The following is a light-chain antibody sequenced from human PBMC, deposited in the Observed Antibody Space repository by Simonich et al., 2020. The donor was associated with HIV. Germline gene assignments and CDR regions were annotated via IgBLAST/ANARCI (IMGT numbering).Light chain of an antibody. CDR2: DVS. Sequence: QSALTQPASVSGSPGQSITISCTGTSSDIGTYNYVSWYQEHPGKAPKLMIYDVSKRPSGVSNRFSGSKSGNTASLTISGLQTEDEADYYCCSYAGFTMVFGGGTKLTVL. CDR1: SSDIGTYNY. CDR3: CSYAGFTMV. J-gene: IGLJ3*02. V-gene: IGLV2-23*02.